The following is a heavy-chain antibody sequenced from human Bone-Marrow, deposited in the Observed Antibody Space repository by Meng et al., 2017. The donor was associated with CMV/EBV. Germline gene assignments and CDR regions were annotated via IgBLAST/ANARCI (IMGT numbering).Heavy chain of an antibody. CDR1: GYTFTGYY. D-gene: IGHD3-10*01. CDR2: INPNSGTS. CDR3: ARDRAGGGYFDY. J-gene: IGHJ4*02. V-gene: IGHV1-2*02. Sequence: HGHLVPSGAKVKTPGASWKVSCKASGYTFTGYYIHWVRKAPGQGLEWMGWINPNSGTSNYAQKLQGRVTMTTDTSTSTAYMELRSLISDDTAVYYCARDRAGGGYFDYWGQGTLVTVSS.